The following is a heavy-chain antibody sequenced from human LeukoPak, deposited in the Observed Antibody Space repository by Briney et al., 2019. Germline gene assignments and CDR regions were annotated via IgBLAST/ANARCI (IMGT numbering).Heavy chain of an antibody. CDR3: ARDEPHCSSTSCYPMDV. J-gene: IGHJ6*02. CDR2: ISAYNGNT. CDR1: GYTFTSYG. Sequence: ASVKVSCKASGYTFTSYGISWVRQAPGQGLEWMGWISAYNGNTNYAQKLQGRVTMTTDTSTSTAYMELRSLRSDDTAMYYCARDEPHCSSTSCYPMDVWGQGTTVTVSS. D-gene: IGHD2-2*01. V-gene: IGHV1-18*01.